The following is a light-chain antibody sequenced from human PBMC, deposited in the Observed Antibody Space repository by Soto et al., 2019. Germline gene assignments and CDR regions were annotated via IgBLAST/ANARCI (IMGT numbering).Light chain of an antibody. CDR2: KAS. J-gene: IGKJ1*01. Sequence: DIQMTQSPSTLSASVGDRVTITCRASQSISSWLAWYQQKLGKAPKLLIYKASSLESGVPSRFSGSGSETEFTLTISSLQHDDFATYYCQQYNSYSVTFDQGTKVEIK. CDR3: QQYNSYSVT. CDR1: QSISSW. V-gene: IGKV1-5*03.